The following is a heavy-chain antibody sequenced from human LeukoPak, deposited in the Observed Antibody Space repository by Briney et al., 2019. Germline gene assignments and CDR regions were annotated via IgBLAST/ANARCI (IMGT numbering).Heavy chain of an antibody. V-gene: IGHV3-21*01. J-gene: IGHJ5*02. D-gene: IGHD6-13*01. CDR1: GFTFSSYS. Sequence: PGGSLRLSCAASGFTFSSYSMNWVRQAPGKGLVWVSSISSSSSYIYYADSVKGRFTISRDNAKNSLYLQMNSLRAEDTAVYYCARDRGRAGSSWMSWFDPWGQGTLVTVSS. CDR3: ARDRGRAGSSWMSWFDP. CDR2: ISSSSSYI.